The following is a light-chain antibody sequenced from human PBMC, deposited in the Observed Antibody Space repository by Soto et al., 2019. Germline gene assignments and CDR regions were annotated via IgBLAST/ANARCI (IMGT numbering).Light chain of an antibody. CDR2: VTN. V-gene: IGLV7-46*01. Sequence: QAVVTLEPSLTVSPGGSVTLTCGCSTGGVTSGHYPYWFQQKPGQGPRTVIYVTNMKHSCTPARFSGSLLGGKAALTLSGAQPENEAEYYSWLSSGGVWVFGGGTQLTVL. CDR3: WLSSGGVWV. J-gene: IGLJ7*01. CDR1: TGGVTSGHY.